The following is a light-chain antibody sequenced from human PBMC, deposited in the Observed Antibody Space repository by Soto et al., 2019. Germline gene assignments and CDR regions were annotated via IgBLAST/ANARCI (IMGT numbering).Light chain of an antibody. CDR2: AAS. CDR3: LHLNRYSPDT. CDR1: QGISSY. V-gene: IGKV1-9*01. J-gene: IGKJ3*01. Sequence: DIQLTQSPSFLSASVGDRVTITCRTSQGISSYLAWYQQKPGKAPKLLIFAASTLQNGVPSRFSGSGSGTECTTPTSTLLPADFATYYYLHLNRYSPDTFGPGTKVDIK.